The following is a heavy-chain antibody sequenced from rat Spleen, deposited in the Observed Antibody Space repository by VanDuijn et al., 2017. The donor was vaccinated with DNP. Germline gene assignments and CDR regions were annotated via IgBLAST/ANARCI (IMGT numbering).Heavy chain of an antibody. CDR3: ARWSDYFDY. V-gene: IGHV3-1*01. CDR2: ISYSGGT. J-gene: IGHJ2*01. Sequence: EVHLQESGPGLVKPSQSLSLTCSVTGYSITSDYWGWIRKFPGNKMEWIGHISYSGGTHYNPSLKSRISTTRDTWKNQFFLHLNSVTTEDTATYYCARWSDYFDYWGQGVMVTVSS. CDR1: GYSITSDY.